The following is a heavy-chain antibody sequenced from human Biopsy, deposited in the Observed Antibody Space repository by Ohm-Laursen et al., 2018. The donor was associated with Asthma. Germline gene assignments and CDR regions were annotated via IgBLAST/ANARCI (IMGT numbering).Heavy chain of an antibody. CDR3: ARTYYDFLTGQVNDAFSL. CDR1: GYTFINFA. J-gene: IGHJ3*01. D-gene: IGHD3-9*01. Sequence: VKVSCKVSGYTFINFAIHWVRQAPGQRLEWMGWINAGDGNTKYSQKFQGRVTITRDTSASTAYMDLRSLRSEDTAMYYCARTYYDFLTGQVNDAFSLWGQGTMVTVSS. V-gene: IGHV1-3*01. CDR2: INAGDGNT.